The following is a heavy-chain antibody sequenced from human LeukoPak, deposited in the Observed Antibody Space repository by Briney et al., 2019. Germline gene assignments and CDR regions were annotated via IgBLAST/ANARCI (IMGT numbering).Heavy chain of an antibody. CDR1: GFTFSSYS. CDR2: ISSSSSYI. D-gene: IGHD1-14*01. V-gene: IGHV3-21*01. Sequence: GGSLRLSCAASGFTFSSYSMNWVRQAPGKGLEWVSSISSSSSYIYYADSVKGRFTISRDNAKYSLYLQMNSLRAEDTAVYYCARGRATGYFDYWGQGTLVTVSS. CDR3: ARGRATGYFDY. J-gene: IGHJ4*02.